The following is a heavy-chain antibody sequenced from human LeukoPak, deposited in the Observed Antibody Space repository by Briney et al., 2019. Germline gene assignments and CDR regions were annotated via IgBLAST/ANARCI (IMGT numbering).Heavy chain of an antibody. CDR2: IYYSSWST. Sequence: PSETLSLTCTVSGGSISSRTYFWGWIRQPPGKGLEWIGNIYYSSWSTYYNPSLKSRVTISVDTSENQFSLKLSSVTAADTAVYYCARRVSQMAYDFWSGYYNGENNWFDPWGQGTLVTVSS. J-gene: IGHJ5*02. CDR1: GGSISSRTYF. D-gene: IGHD3-3*01. CDR3: ARRVSQMAYDFWSGYYNGENNWFDP. V-gene: IGHV4-39*01.